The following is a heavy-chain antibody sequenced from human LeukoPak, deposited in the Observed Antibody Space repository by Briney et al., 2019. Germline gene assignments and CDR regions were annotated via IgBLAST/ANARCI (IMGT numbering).Heavy chain of an antibody. Sequence: SETLSLTCTVSGGSISSGGYYWSWIRQHPGKGLEWIGYIYYSGSTYYNPSLKSRVTISVDTSKDQFSLKLSSVTAADTAVYYCARGPTLTQDIVVVVAATKGYYFDYWGQGTLVTVSS. CDR1: GGSISSGGYY. CDR2: IYYSGST. V-gene: IGHV4-31*03. J-gene: IGHJ4*02. D-gene: IGHD2-15*01. CDR3: ARGPTLTQDIVVVVAATKGYYFDY.